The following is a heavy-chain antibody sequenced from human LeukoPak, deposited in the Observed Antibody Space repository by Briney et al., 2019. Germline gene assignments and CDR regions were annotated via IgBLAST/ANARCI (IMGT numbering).Heavy chain of an antibody. V-gene: IGHV1-18*01. CDR3: ATDIGYCSSTTCDTFDY. D-gene: IGHD2-2*01. CDR1: GYTFTSSG. J-gene: IGHJ4*02. CDR2: ISTHDVNT. Sequence: ASVKVSCKASGYTFTSSGISWVRQAPGQGLEWMGWISTHDVNTKYAQKLQGRVTLTTDTSTSTAYMELRSLRSDDTVVYSCATDIGYCSSTTCDTFDYWGQGTLVTVSS.